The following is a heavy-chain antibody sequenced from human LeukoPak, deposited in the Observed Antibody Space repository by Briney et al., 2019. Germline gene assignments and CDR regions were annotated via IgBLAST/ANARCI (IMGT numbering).Heavy chain of an antibody. CDR1: GYTFTSYA. J-gene: IGHJ4*02. CDR2: INAGNGNT. D-gene: IGHD3-22*01. Sequence: GASVKVSCKASGYTFTSYAMHWVRQAPGQRLEWMGWINAGNGNTKYSQKFQGRVTITRDTSASTAYMELSSLRSEDTAVYYCASYYYDSSGYYYAEPYFDYWGQGTLVTVSS. CDR3: ASYYYDSSGYYYAEPYFDY. V-gene: IGHV1-3*01.